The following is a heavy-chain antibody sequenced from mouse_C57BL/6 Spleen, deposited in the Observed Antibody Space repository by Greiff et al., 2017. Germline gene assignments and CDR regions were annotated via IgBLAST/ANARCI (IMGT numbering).Heavy chain of an antibody. D-gene: IGHD2-3*01. CDR1: GFTFTDYY. CDR3: ASTDAQGSNYFDY. Sequence: DVTLVESGGGLVQPGGSLSLSCAASGFTFTDYYMSWVRQPPGKALEWLGFIRNKANGYTTEYSASVQGRFTISRDNSQSILYHQMNALRAEDSATYYCASTDAQGSNYFDYWGQGTTLTVSS. J-gene: IGHJ2*01. V-gene: IGHV7-3*01. CDR2: IRNKANGYTT.